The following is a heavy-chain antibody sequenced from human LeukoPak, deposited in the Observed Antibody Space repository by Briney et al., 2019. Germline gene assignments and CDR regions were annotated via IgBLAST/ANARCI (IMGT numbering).Heavy chain of an antibody. CDR3: ARAIRLPPNYYYYMDV. CDR1: GYTFTNYD. D-gene: IGHD2-2*02. Sequence: GASVKVSCKASGYTFTNYDINWVRQATGQGLEWMGWMNPNSGNTGYAQNFQGRVTLTRNTSISTAYMELSSLRSEDTAIYYCARAIRLPPNYYYYMDVRGKGTTVTVSS. V-gene: IGHV1-8*03. J-gene: IGHJ6*03. CDR2: MNPNSGNT.